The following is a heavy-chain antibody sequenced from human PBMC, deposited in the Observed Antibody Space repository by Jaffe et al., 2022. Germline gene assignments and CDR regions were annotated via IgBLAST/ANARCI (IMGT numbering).Heavy chain of an antibody. V-gene: IGHV1-2*06. D-gene: IGHD4-17*01. CDR1: GYTFTGYY. CDR2: INPNSGGT. CDR3: ARGATVTTLGGPGYYYYMDV. Sequence: QVQLVQSGAEVKKPGASVKVSCKASGYTFTGYYMHWVRQAPGQGLEWMGRINPNSGGTNYAQKFQGRVTMTRDTSISTAYMELSRLRSDDTAVYYCARGATVTTLGGPGYYYYMDVWGKGTTVTVSS. J-gene: IGHJ6*03.